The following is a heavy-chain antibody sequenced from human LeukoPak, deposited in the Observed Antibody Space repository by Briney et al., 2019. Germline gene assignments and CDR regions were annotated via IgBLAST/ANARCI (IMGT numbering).Heavy chain of an antibody. J-gene: IGHJ6*03. Sequence: GGSLRLSCEVSGVSITGYGMNWGRQAPGKGLEWLSSISSSTTSIYYADSVKGRFTISRDNAKNSLYLQMDSLRAEGTAVYYCARDVSSSSSGVYYMDVWGKGTTVTVSS. CDR1: GVSITGYG. CDR2: ISSSTTSI. V-gene: IGHV3-48*01. CDR3: ARDVSSSSSGVYYMDV. D-gene: IGHD6-6*01.